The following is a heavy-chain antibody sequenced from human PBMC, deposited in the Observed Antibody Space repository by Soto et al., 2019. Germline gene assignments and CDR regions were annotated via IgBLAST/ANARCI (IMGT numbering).Heavy chain of an antibody. Sequence: SETLSLTCTVSGGSISSGGYYWSWIRQHPGKGLEWIGYIYYSGSTYYNPSLKSRVTISVDTSKNQFSLKLSSVTAADTAVYYCARFSGITVVRVDAFDIWGQGTMVTV. CDR3: ARFSGITVVRVDAFDI. CDR2: IYYSGST. CDR1: GGSISSGGYY. D-gene: IGHD3-10*01. J-gene: IGHJ3*02. V-gene: IGHV4-31*03.